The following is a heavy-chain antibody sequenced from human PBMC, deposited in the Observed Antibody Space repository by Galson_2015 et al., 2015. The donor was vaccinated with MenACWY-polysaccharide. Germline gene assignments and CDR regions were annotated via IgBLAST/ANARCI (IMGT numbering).Heavy chain of an antibody. CDR1: GFTFSSHW. CDR3: ARVRSVVTGYGNYGDY. D-gene: IGHD2-21*02. J-gene: IGHJ4*02. CDR2: IKQDGSEK. Sequence: SLRLSCAASGFTFSSHWMSWARQAPGKGLEWVANIKQDGSEKYYVDSVKGRFTISRDNAKNSLHLQMNSLRVDDTAVYYCARVRSVVTGYGNYGDYWGQGTLVTVSS. V-gene: IGHV3-7*01.